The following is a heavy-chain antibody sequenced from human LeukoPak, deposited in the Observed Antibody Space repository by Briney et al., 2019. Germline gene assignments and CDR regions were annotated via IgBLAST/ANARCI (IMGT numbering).Heavy chain of an antibody. J-gene: IGHJ4*02. D-gene: IGHD3-16*01. CDR1: GYTFTGYY. V-gene: IGHV1-2*02. Sequence: HRASVKVSCKASGYTFTGYYMHWVRQAPGQGLEWMGWINPNSGDTKYAQKFQGRVTMTRDTSISTAYMELNRLRSDDTAVYYCATQRGSYLWGTDFDYWGQGTLVTVSS. CDR3: ATQRGSYLWGTDFDY. CDR2: INPNSGDT.